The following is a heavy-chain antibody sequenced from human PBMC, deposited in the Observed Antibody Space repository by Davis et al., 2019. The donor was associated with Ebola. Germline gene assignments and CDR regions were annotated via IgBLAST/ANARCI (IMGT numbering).Heavy chain of an antibody. V-gene: IGHV1-3*01. Sequence: ASVKVSCKASGYTFTSYAMHWVRQAPGQGLEWMGWINAGNGNTKYSQKFQGRVTITRDTSASTAYMELSSLRSEDTSVYYCARDRGGDYSFDYWGQGTLVTVSP. CDR3: ARDRGGDYSFDY. J-gene: IGHJ4*02. CDR1: GYTFTSYA. CDR2: INAGNGNT. D-gene: IGHD3-10*01.